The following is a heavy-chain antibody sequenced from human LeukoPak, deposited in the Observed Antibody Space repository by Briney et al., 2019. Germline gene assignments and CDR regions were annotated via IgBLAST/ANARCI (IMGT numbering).Heavy chain of an antibody. Sequence: GSLRLSCAASGFIVSGNYMSWVRQAPGKGLEWIGYIYHSGSTYYNPSLKSRVTISVDRSKNQFSLKLSSVTAADTAVYYCARVSSGASMITFGGVLDYWGQGTLVTVSS. V-gene: IGHV4-4*02. J-gene: IGHJ4*02. CDR2: IYHSGST. CDR3: ARVSSGASMITFGGVLDY. CDR1: GFIVSGNY. D-gene: IGHD3-16*01.